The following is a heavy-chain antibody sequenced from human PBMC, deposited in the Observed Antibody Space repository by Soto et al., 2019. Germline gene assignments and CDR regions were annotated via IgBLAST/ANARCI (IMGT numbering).Heavy chain of an antibody. Sequence: VQLQESGPGLVKPSQTLSLTCTVSGGSISSGGYYWSWIRQHPGKGLEWIGYIYYSGSTYYNPPIKIXXTXSXXTSKNQFSLKLSSVTAADTAVYYCARSRVAATFDYWGQGTLVTVSS. CDR1: GGSISSGGYY. CDR3: ARSRVAATFDY. D-gene: IGHD2-15*01. J-gene: IGHJ4*02. V-gene: IGHV4-31*03. CDR2: IYYSGST.